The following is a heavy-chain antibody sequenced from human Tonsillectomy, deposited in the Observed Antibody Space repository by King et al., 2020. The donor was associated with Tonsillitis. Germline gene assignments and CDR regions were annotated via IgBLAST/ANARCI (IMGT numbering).Heavy chain of an antibody. J-gene: IGHJ2*01. Sequence: VQLVESGGGLERPGQSLRLSCTASGFSFVDYALTWVRLAPGKGLEWVGFIRSKRYGGTTEYAASVKGRFTISRDDSNSIAYLQVNSLKTEDTALYYCTSAYYDSSGTGWYFDLWGRGTLVTVSS. CDR2: IRSKRYGGTT. CDR1: GFSFVDYA. D-gene: IGHD3-22*01. V-gene: IGHV3-49*04. CDR3: TSAYYDSSGTGWYFDL.